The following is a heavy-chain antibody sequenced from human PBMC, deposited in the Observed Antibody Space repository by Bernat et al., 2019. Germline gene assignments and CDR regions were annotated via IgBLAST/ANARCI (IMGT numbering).Heavy chain of an antibody. CDR3: ARDPSSSSWPPVDV. D-gene: IGHD6-13*01. CDR2: IWYDGSNK. J-gene: IGHJ6*04. Sequence: QVQLVESGGGVVQPGRFLRLSCAASGFTFSSYGMHWVRQAPGKGLEWVAVIWYDGSNKYYADSVKGRFSISRDNSKNTLYLQMNSLRAEDMAVYYCARDPSSSSWPPVDVWGKGTTVTVSS. CDR1: GFTFSSYG. V-gene: IGHV3-33*01.